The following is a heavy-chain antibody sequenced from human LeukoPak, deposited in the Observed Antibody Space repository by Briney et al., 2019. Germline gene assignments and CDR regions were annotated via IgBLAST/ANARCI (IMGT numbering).Heavy chain of an antibody. Sequence: PPGGSLRLSCAASGFTFSSYGMHWVRQAPGKGLEWVAVISYDGSNKYYADSVKGRFTISRDNSKNTLYLQMNSLRAEDTAVYYCARDGGYYGSGTDYWGQGTLVTVSS. CDR2: ISYDGSNK. CDR1: GFTFSSYG. D-gene: IGHD3-10*01. CDR3: ARDGGYYGSGTDY. J-gene: IGHJ4*02. V-gene: IGHV3-30*03.